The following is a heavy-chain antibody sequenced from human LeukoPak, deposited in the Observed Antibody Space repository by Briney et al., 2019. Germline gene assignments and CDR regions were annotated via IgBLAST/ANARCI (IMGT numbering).Heavy chain of an antibody. J-gene: IGHJ4*02. CDR2: IEHDASFK. V-gene: IGHV3-7*01. CDR3: ARDRETRTSDS. Sequence: GGSLRLSCAASGFSFSSYAMSWVRQAPGKGLEWVANIEHDASFKDYVDSVKGRFTISRDNAKNSLYLQMNSLTAEDTGVYYCARDRETRTSDSWGQGTLVTVSS. D-gene: IGHD2-8*01. CDR1: GFSFSSYA.